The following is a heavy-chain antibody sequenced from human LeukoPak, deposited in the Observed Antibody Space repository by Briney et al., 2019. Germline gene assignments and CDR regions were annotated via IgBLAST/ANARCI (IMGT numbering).Heavy chain of an antibody. CDR2: IKQDGSEK. J-gene: IGHJ3*02. Sequence: PGGSLRLSCAASGFTFSSYWMSWVRQAPGKGLEWVANIKQDGSEKYYVDSVKGRFTISRDNAKNSLYLQMNSLRAEDTAVYYCARHGVIQLWPAFDIWGQGTMVTVSS. CDR3: ARHGVIQLWPAFDI. D-gene: IGHD5-18*01. V-gene: IGHV3-7*01. CDR1: GFTFSSYW.